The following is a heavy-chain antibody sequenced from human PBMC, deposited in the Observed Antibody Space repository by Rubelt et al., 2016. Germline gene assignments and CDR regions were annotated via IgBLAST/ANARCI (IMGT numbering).Heavy chain of an antibody. CDR2: IRDKTKSYST. CDR3: AVRYGDYEEGSDAFDI. V-gene: IGHV3-72*01. D-gene: IGHD4-17*01. J-gene: IGHJ3*02. CDR1: DHY. Sequence: DHYIEWVRQALGKGLEWVGRIRDKTKSYSTEFAASVKGRFTISRDDSKNSVSVQMNSLKTEDTAVYYCAVRYGDYEEGSDAFDIWGQGTMVTVSS.